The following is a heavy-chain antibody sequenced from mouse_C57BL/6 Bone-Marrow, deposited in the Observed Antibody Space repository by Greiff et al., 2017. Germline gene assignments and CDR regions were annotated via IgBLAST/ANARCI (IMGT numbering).Heavy chain of an antibody. CDR1: GYTFTSYW. V-gene: IGHV1-64*01. CDR2: IHPNSGST. Sequence: QVHVKQPGAELVKPGASVKLSCKASGYTFTSYWMHWVKQRPGQGLEWIGMIHPNSGSTNYNEKFKSKATLTVDKSSSTAYMQLSSLTSEDSAVYYCARAFYYGSSLDAMDYWGQGTSVTVSS. J-gene: IGHJ4*01. D-gene: IGHD1-1*01. CDR3: ARAFYYGSSLDAMDY.